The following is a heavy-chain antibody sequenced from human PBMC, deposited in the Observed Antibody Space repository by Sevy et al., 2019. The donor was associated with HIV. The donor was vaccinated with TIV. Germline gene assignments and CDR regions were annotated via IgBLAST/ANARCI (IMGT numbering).Heavy chain of an antibody. CDR2: ISSSGSTI. D-gene: IGHD6-25*01. V-gene: IGHV3-11*01. J-gene: IGHJ4*02. CDR1: GFTFSDYY. Sequence: GSLRLSCAASGFTFSDYYMSWIRQAPGKGLEWVSYISSSGSTIYYADSVKGRFTISRDNAKNSLYLQMNSLRAEDTAVYYCSRDNGRAEALDYWGQGTLVTVSS. CDR3: SRDNGRAEALDY.